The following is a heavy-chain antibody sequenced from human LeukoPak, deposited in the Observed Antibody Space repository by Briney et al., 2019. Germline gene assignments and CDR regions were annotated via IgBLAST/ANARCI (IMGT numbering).Heavy chain of an antibody. CDR1: GYTFTTYA. CDR3: ARDRDTAMEDFDY. V-gene: IGHV1-3*01. CDR2: INAGNGNT. D-gene: IGHD5-18*01. J-gene: IGHJ4*02. Sequence: ASVKVSCKASGYTFTTYAMHWVRQAPGQRLEWMGWINAGNGNTKYSQKFQGRVTITRDTSASTAYMKLSSLRSEDTAVYYCARDRDTAMEDFDYWGQGTLVTVSS.